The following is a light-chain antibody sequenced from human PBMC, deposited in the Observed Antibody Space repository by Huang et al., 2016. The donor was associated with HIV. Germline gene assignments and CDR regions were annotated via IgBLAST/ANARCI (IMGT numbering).Light chain of an antibody. Sequence: DIEMTQSPDSLTVSLGARAIINCKSSQAVLKNSNNKNYLAWYQQRPGQPPKVLICWASSRESGVPDRCSGSGSGTDFNLTISSLQPEDLAVYYCQQYYSPPYTFGQGTRLEI. J-gene: IGKJ2*01. V-gene: IGKV4-1*01. CDR3: QQYYSPPYT. CDR2: WAS. CDR1: QAVLKNSNNKNY.